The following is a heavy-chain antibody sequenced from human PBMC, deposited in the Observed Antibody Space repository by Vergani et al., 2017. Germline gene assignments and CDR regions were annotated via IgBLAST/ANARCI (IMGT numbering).Heavy chain of an antibody. CDR3: AQTSKYDFWSGYYMGFDY. Sequence: EVQLVTSGGGLVQPGGSLRLSCAASGFLFSDYWLNWVRQSPGGGLEWVANIKQDGSEDFYVDSVKGRFTISRDNSKNTLYLQMNSPRAEDTAVYYCAQTSKYDFWSGYYMGFDYWGQGTLVTVSS. V-gene: IGHV3-7*03. CDR2: IKQDGSED. CDR1: GFLFSDYW. D-gene: IGHD3-3*01. J-gene: IGHJ4*02.